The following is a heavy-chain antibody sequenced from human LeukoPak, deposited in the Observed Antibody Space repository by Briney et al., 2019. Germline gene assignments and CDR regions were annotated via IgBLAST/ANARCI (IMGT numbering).Heavy chain of an antibody. D-gene: IGHD1-1*01. CDR3: AREGGTGFDY. V-gene: IGHV3-30*04. CDR1: GFTFSSYA. CDR2: ISYDGSNK. J-gene: IGHJ4*02. Sequence: GRSLRLSCAASGFTFSSYAMHWVRQAPGKGLEWVAVISYDGSNKYYADSVKGRFTISRDNSKNTLYLQMNSLRAEETAVYYCAREGGTGFDYWGQGTLVTVSS.